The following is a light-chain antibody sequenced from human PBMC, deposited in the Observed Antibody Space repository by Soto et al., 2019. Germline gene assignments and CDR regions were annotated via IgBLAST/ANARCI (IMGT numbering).Light chain of an antibody. J-gene: IGKJ1*01. CDR3: QKYDRSPRT. CDR2: GAS. V-gene: IGKV3-20*01. CDR1: QSVSSY. Sequence: EIVLTQSPGTLSLSPGERATLSCRASQSVSSYLAWYQQKPGQAPRLLIYGASSRATGIPNRFSGSGSGTDFTLTISRLEPEDFAVYYCQKYDRSPRTFGQGTKVEIK.